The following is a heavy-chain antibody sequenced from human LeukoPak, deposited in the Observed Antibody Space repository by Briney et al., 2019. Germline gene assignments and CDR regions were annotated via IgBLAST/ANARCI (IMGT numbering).Heavy chain of an antibody. Sequence: GRSLRLSCAASGFTFDDYAMHWVRQAPGKGLEWVSGISWNSGSIGYADSVKGRFTISRNNAKNSLYLQMNSLRAEDTALYYCAKSLESDYGFGYWGQGTLVTVSS. V-gene: IGHV3-9*01. CDR2: ISWNSGSI. J-gene: IGHJ4*02. CDR3: AKSLESDYGFGY. CDR1: GFTFDDYA. D-gene: IGHD4-17*01.